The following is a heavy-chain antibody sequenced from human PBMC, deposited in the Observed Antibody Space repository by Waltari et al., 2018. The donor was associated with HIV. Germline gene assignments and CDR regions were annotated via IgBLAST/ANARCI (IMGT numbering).Heavy chain of an antibody. D-gene: IGHD3-16*01. Sequence: VQMVDSVGGPVGPGRSLRLACTTSKYTSRISGIHWVRQAPGKGLQWVAFFRYDGKKKYYGDTVKGRFIISRNNAKNTVYLEMNSLKVEDTGVYYCAKDFQKKPYTPRNYIMDFWGQGTTVTVSS. CDR3: AKDFQKKPYTPRNYIMDF. J-gene: IGHJ6*01. CDR2: FRYDGKKK. CDR1: KYTSRISG. V-gene: IGHV3-30*02.